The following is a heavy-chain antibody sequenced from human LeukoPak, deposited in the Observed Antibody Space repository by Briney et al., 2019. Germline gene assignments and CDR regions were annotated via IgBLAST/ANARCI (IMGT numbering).Heavy chain of an antibody. CDR3: ARGWRIYSSSL. J-gene: IGHJ4*02. CDR1: GYSFTSYW. D-gene: IGHD6-13*01. Sequence: GESLKISCEGSGYSFTSYWIGWVRQMPGKGLELVVIIYPGDSDIRYSPSFQGQVTISADKSISTAYLQWSSLKASDTAMYYCARGWRIYSSSLWGQGTLVTVSS. V-gene: IGHV5-51*01. CDR2: IYPGDSDI.